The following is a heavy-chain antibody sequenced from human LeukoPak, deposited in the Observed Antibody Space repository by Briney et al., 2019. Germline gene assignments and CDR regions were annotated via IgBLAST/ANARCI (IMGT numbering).Heavy chain of an antibody. Sequence: GGSLRLSCAASGFSFSDFSMNWVRQAPGKGLEWLSYISFSGGTTNYADSVKGRFTISRDNARNSLFLQMTSLRAEDTAVYYCAKDAAVALDYWGQGTLVTVSS. V-gene: IGHV3-48*01. D-gene: IGHD6-19*01. CDR2: ISFSGGTT. J-gene: IGHJ4*02. CDR1: GFSFSDFS. CDR3: AKDAAVALDY.